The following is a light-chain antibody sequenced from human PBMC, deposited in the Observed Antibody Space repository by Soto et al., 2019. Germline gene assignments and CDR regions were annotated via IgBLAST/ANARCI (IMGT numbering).Light chain of an antibody. J-gene: IGLJ7*01. V-gene: IGLV1-40*01. CDR2: GNN. Sequence: QSVLTQPPSVSGAPGQRVTISCTGSSSNIGAGYDVHWYQQLPGTAPKLLINGNNNRPSGVPDRFSGSKSGTSASLAITGRQAENEADYYCQSYDSSLSGSVFGGGTQLTVL. CDR1: SSNIGAGYD. CDR3: QSYDSSLSGSV.